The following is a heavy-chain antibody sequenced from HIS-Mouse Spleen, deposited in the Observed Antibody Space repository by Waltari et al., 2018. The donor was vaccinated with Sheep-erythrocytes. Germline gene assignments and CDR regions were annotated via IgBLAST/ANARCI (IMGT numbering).Heavy chain of an antibody. CDR1: GGSFSGYY. CDR3: ALSVDLAGAFDI. V-gene: IGHV4-34*01. D-gene: IGHD6-19*01. CDR2: INHSGST. J-gene: IGHJ3*02. Sequence: QVQLQQWGAGLLKPSETLSLTCAVYGGSFSGYYWRWIRQPPGKGLEWIGEINHSGSTNDNPALKSRVTISVDTSKNQFSLKLSSVTAADTAVYYCALSVDLAGAFDIWGQGTMVTVSS.